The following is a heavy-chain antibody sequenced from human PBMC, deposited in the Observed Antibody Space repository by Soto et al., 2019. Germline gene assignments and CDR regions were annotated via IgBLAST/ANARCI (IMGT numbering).Heavy chain of an antibody. CDR2: IWYDGSNN. Sequence: QVQLVESGGGVVQPGRSLRLSCAASGFTFSSYGMHWVRQAPGKGLEWVAVIWYDGSNNYYADSVKGRFTISRDNSKNPLYLQMNSLRAEDTAVYYCARDGDPGQQRLDYWGQGTLVTVAS. V-gene: IGHV3-33*01. CDR1: GFTFSSYG. J-gene: IGHJ4*02. CDR3: ARDGDPGQQRLDY. D-gene: IGHD6-25*01.